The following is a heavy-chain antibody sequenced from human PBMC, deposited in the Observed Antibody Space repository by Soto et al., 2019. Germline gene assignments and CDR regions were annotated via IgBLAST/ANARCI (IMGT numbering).Heavy chain of an antibody. Sequence: GVSLRLSCVASVFTFSSYWMHWFRQGPGKGLVWVSRINSDGSSTAYADSVKGRFTVSRDNAKNTLYLQMNSLRAEDTAVYFCARDPAPSGWYDYWGQGTLVTVSS. CDR3: ARDPAPSGWYDY. CDR2: INSDGSST. CDR1: VFTFSSYW. V-gene: IGHV3-74*01. D-gene: IGHD6-19*01. J-gene: IGHJ4*02.